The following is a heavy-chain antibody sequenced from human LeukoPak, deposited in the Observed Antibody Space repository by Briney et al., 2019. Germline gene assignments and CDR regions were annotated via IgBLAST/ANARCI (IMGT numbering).Heavy chain of an antibody. Sequence: SETLSLTCTVSGGSISSSSYYWGWIRQPPGKGLEWIGYIYSSGSTYYNPSLKSRVTISTDTSKKQFSLKLSSVTVADTAVYYCARGTGSGTVFDYWGQGTLVTVSS. J-gene: IGHJ4*02. V-gene: IGHV4-31*03. D-gene: IGHD3-10*01. CDR2: IYSSGST. CDR1: GGSISSSSYY. CDR3: ARGTGSGTVFDY.